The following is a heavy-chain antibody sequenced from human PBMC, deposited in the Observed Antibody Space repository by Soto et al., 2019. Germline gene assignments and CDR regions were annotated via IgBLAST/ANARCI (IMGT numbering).Heavy chain of an antibody. CDR1: GFTFSSFA. Sequence: GGSLSLSCAASGFTFSSFAMSWVRQAPGKGLEWVSTISGDGTITYFADSVKGRFTISRDNSQNTLYLQLNSLTAEDTAVYFCAKDHRSGGSCYSDHWGQGTPVTVSS. CDR3: AKDHRSGGSCYSDH. D-gene: IGHD2-15*01. J-gene: IGHJ4*02. CDR2: ISGDGTIT. V-gene: IGHV3-23*01.